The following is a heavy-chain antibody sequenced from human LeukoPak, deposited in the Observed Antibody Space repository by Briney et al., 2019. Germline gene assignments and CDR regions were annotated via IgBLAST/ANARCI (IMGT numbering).Heavy chain of an antibody. J-gene: IGHJ4*02. CDR1: GFTFSSYA. V-gene: IGHV3-23*01. CDR2: ISGSGGST. Sequence: GGSLRLSCAASGFTFSSYAMSWVRQAPGKGLEWVSAISGSGGSTYYADSVKGRFTISRDNSENTLYLQMNSLRAEDTAVYYCAKDRGLLFGEFHDYWGQGTLVTVSS. CDR3: AKDRGLLFGEFHDY. D-gene: IGHD3-10*02.